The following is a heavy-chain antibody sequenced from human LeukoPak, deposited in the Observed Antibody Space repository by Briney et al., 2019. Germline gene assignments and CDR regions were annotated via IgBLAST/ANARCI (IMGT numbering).Heavy chain of an antibody. Sequence: PSETLSLTCTVSGGSISSSSYYWGWIRQPPGKGLEWIGSIYYSGSTYYNPSLKSRVTISVDTSKNQFSLKLSSVTAADTAVYYCARDRVPPHYYDSSGYPGQDYWGQGTLVTASS. CDR2: IYYSGST. CDR3: ARDRVPPHYYDSSGYPGQDY. D-gene: IGHD3-22*01. J-gene: IGHJ4*02. V-gene: IGHV4-39*02. CDR1: GGSISSSSYY.